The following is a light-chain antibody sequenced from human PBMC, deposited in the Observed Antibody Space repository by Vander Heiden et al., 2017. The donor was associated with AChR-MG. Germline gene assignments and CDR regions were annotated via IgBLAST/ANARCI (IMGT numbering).Light chain of an antibody. V-gene: IGLV3-21*02. J-gene: IGLJ2*01. Sequence: SSVLTQPPSVSVAPGPTARIPCGGNNIGSKSVHWYQQKPGQSPVLVVYDDSDRPSGIPERFSGSNSGNTATLTISRVEAGDEADYDCQVWDSSSDHVVFGGGTKLTVL. CDR1: NIGSKS. CDR2: DDS. CDR3: QVWDSSSDHVV.